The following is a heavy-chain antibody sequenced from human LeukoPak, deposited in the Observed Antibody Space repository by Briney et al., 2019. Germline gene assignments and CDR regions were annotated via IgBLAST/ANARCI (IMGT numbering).Heavy chain of an antibody. CDR1: GFTFSYYW. J-gene: IGHJ4*02. D-gene: IGHD3-16*02. V-gene: IGHV3-7*01. CDR3: ARLREITFGGVIGIDY. CDR2: IKQDGSEK. Sequence: PGGSLRLSCAASGFTFSYYWMSWVRQAPGKGLECVANIKQDGSEKYYVDSVKGRFTISRDNAKSSQYLQMNSLRAEDTAVYYCARLREITFGGVIGIDYWGQGALVTVSS.